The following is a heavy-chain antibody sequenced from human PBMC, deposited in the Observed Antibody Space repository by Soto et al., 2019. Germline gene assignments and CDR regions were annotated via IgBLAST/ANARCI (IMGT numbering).Heavy chain of an antibody. J-gene: IGHJ4*02. CDR2: IKQDGSEK. V-gene: IGHV3-7*04. CDR3: ARGGVGMIVVVIDY. CDR1: GFTFSSYW. D-gene: IGHD3-22*01. Sequence: GGSLRLSCAASGFTFSSYWMSWVRQAPGKGLEWVANIKQDGSEKYYVDSVKGRFTISRDNAKNSLYLQMNSLRAEDTAVYYCARGGVGMIVVVIDYWGQGTLVTVSS.